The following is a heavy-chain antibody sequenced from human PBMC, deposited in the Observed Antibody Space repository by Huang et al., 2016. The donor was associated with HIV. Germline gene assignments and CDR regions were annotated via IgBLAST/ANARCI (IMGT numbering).Heavy chain of an antibody. CDR3: GRASACREYGADF. D-gene: IGHD4-17*01. CDR2: IRTDGVGT. Sequence: MVESGGGLVQPGGSLRLSCSASGFTFGLYWMVWVRQAPGRGLHWMTNIRTDGVGTYFADAVMGRFTTSRDNARNSVYLQMDNRGVDDTAVYYCGRASACREYGADFWGQGTLVTVSS. CDR1: GFTFGLYW. V-gene: IGHV3-7*04. J-gene: IGHJ4*02.